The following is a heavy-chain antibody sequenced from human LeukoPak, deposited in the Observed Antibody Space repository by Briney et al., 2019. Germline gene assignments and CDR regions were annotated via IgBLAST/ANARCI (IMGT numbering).Heavy chain of an antibody. CDR2: IDPSDSYT. J-gene: IGHJ3*02. V-gene: IGHV5-10-1*01. D-gene: IGHD6-13*01. CDR1: GYSFTSYW. CDR3: ARHRYSSSQDAFDI. Sequence: GESLKISCKGSGYSFTSYWISWVRQMPGKGLEWMGRIDPSDSYTNYSPPFQGHVTISADKSISTAYLQWSSLKASDTAMYYCARHRYSSSQDAFDIWGQGTMVTVSS.